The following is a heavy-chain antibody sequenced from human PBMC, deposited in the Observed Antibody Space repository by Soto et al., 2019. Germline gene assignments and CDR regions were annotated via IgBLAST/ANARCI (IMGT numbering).Heavy chain of an antibody. V-gene: IGHV3-30*18. Sequence: GGSLRLSCAASGFTFSSYGMHWVRQAPGKGLEWVAVISYDGSNKYYADSVKGRFTISRDNSKNTLYLQMNSLRAEDTAVYYCAKDWGWGYYYWGGFDYWGQGTLVTVSS. CDR3: AKDWGWGYYYWGGFDY. J-gene: IGHJ4*02. CDR1: GFTFSSYG. CDR2: ISYDGSNK. D-gene: IGHD3-22*01.